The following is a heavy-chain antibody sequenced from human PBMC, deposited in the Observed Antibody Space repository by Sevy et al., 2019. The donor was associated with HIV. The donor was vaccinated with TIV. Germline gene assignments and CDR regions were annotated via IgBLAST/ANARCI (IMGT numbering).Heavy chain of an antibody. CDR3: ARDRWAKYPEDGFDI. J-gene: IGHJ3*02. CDR1: GISFSNYW. Sequence: GGSLRLSCAASGISFSNYWMSWVRQAPGKGLEWVANINQDGSEKKFVGSVKARFTISRDNAKNSVYLQMNSLTAEDTAVYYCARDRWAKYPEDGFDIWGLGTMVTVSS. CDR2: INQDGSEK. V-gene: IGHV3-7*01.